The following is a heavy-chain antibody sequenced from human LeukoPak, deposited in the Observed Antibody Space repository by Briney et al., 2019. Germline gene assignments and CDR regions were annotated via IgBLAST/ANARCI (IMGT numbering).Heavy chain of an antibody. CDR1: GFTFSSYW. V-gene: IGHV3-7*01. Sequence: TGGSLRLSCAASGFTFSSYWMSWVRQAPGKGLEWVANIKQDGSEKYYVDSVKGRFTISRDNAKNSLYLQMNSLRAEDTAVYYRARDSGYGFRGYYYYYGMDVWGQGTTVTVSS. J-gene: IGHJ6*02. CDR2: IKQDGSEK. D-gene: IGHD5-12*01. CDR3: ARDSGYGFRGYYYYYGMDV.